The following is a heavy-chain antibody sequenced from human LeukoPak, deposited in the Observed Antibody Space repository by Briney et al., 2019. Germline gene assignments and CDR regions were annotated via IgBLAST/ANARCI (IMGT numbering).Heavy chain of an antibody. Sequence: PSETLSLTCAVYGGSFSGYYWSWIRQPPGKGLEWIGEINHSGSTNYNPSLKGRVTISVDTSKNQFSLKLSSVTAADTAVYYCARSRLVGRITMVRGVIILDPWGQGTLVTVSS. D-gene: IGHD3-10*01. CDR2: INHSGST. J-gene: IGHJ5*02. CDR3: ARSRLVGRITMVRGVIILDP. V-gene: IGHV4-34*01. CDR1: GGSFSGYY.